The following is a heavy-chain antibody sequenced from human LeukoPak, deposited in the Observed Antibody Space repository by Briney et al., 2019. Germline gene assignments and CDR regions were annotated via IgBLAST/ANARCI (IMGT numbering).Heavy chain of an antibody. CDR2: IRYDGSNK. V-gene: IGHV3-30*02. Sequence: QTGGSLRLSCAASGFTFSSYAMHWVRQAPGKGLEWVAFIRYDGSNKYYADPVKGRFTISRDNSKNTLYLQMNSLRAEDTAVYYCAKDLSITIFARLSPWGQGTLVTVSS. J-gene: IGHJ5*02. D-gene: IGHD3-3*01. CDR1: GFTFSSYA. CDR3: AKDLSITIFARLSP.